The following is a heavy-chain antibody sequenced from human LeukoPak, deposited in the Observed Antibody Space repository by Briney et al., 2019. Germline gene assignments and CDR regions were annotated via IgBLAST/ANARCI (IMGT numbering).Heavy chain of an antibody. J-gene: IGHJ4*02. CDR1: GFTFSSSA. D-gene: IGHD6-6*01. CDR2: ISDTGGNT. CDR3: AKEVGTRPNYFDY. Sequence: GGSLSLSCAASGFTFSSSAMSWVRQAPGKGLEWVSTISDTGGNTYYADFVKGRFTISRDNSKNTLYLQMNSLRAEDTAVYYCAKEVGTRPNYFDYWGQGTLVTVSS. V-gene: IGHV3-23*01.